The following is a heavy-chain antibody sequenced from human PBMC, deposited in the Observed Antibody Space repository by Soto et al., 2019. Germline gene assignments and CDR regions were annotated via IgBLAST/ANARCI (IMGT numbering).Heavy chain of an antibody. V-gene: IGHV3-30-3*01. Sequence: QVQLVESGGGVVQPGRSLRLSCAASGFTFSSYAMHWVRQAPGKGLEWVAVISYDGSNKYYADSVKGRFTISRDNSKNTLYLQMNSLRAEDTAVYYCAVPGGIPPLFFGYFDYWGQGTLVTVSS. D-gene: IGHD2-2*01. J-gene: IGHJ4*02. CDR2: ISYDGSNK. CDR3: AVPGGIPPLFFGYFDY. CDR1: GFTFSSYA.